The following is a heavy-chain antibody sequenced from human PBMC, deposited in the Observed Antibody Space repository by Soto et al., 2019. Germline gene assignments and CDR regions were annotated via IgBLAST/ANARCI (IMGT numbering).Heavy chain of an antibody. V-gene: IGHV3-15*07. J-gene: IGHJ6*02. D-gene: IGHD3-9*01. CDR1: GFTFSNAW. Sequence: PGGSLRLSCAASGFTFSNAWMNWVRQAPGKGLEWVGRIKSKTDGGTTDYAAPVKGRFTISRDDSKNTLYLQMNSLKTEDTAVYYCTTSYDILTGPPSMDVWGQGTTVTVSS. CDR3: TTSYDILTGPPSMDV. CDR2: IKSKTDGGTT.